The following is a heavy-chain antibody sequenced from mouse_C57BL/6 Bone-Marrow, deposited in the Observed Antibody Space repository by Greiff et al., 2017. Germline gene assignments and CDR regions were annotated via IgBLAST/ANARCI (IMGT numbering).Heavy chain of an antibody. Sequence: VQLQQSGAELARPGASVKMSCKASGYTFTSYTMHWVKQRPGQGLEWIGYINPSSGYTTYNQKFKDKATLTADKSSSTAYLQLSSLTSEDSAVYYCARSFNWEFAYWGQGTLVTVSA. J-gene: IGHJ3*01. D-gene: IGHD4-1*01. CDR3: ARSFNWEFAY. CDR1: GYTFTSYT. CDR2: INPSSGYT. V-gene: IGHV1-4*01.